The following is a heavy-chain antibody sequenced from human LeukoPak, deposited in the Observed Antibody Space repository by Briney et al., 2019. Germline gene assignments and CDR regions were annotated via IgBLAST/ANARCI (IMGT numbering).Heavy chain of an antibody. D-gene: IGHD5-12*01. Sequence: SVKVSCKASGGTFSSYAISWVRQAPGQGLEWMGGIIPIFGTANYAQKFQGRVTITTDESTSTAYMELSSLRSEDTAVYYCARGGKRGYSGYVFDYWGQGTLVTVSS. J-gene: IGHJ4*02. CDR2: IIPIFGTA. V-gene: IGHV1-69*05. CDR1: GGTFSSYA. CDR3: ARGGKRGYSGYVFDY.